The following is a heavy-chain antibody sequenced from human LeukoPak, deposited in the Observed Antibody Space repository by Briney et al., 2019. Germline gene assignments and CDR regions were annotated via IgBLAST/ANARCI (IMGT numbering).Heavy chain of an antibody. D-gene: IGHD2-2*01. J-gene: IGHJ6*04. CDR2: INHSGST. CDR1: GGSFSGYY. Sequence: SETLSLTCAVYGGSFSGYYWSWIRQPPGKGLEWIGEINHSGSTNYNPSLKSRVTISVDTSKNQFSLKLSSVTAADTAVYYCARDLPAAPSYYYSGMTSGAKGPRSPSPQ. V-gene: IGHV4-34*01. CDR3: ARDLPAAPSYYYSGMTS.